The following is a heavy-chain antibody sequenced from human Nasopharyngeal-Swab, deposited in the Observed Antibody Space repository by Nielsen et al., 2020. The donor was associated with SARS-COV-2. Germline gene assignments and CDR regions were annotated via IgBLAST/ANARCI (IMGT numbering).Heavy chain of an antibody. CDR3: VRSSSWYYFDY. V-gene: IGHV4-39*01. Sequence: SETLSLTCTVSADSIAYSTFYWVWTLQPPGKGLEWIGNIYYNGNTYQNPSLKSRLTISVDKSKNQFSLQLSSVTAADTAVYYCVRSSSWYYFDYWAQGTQVTVSS. CDR2: IYYNGNT. D-gene: IGHD6-13*01. CDR1: ADSIAYSTFY. J-gene: IGHJ4*02.